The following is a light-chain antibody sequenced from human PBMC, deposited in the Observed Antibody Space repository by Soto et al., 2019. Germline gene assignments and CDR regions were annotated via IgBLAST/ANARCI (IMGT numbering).Light chain of an antibody. Sequence: QSVLTQPASVSGSPGQSITISCTGTSSDIGAYNYVSWYQQYPGKAPKLMIYGVTNRPSGVSNRFSGSKTGNTASLTISGLQAEDEVDYYCFSHRSGDSHVFGTGTKVTVL. CDR1: SSDIGAYNY. V-gene: IGLV2-14*01. J-gene: IGLJ1*01. CDR3: FSHRSGDSHV. CDR2: GVT.